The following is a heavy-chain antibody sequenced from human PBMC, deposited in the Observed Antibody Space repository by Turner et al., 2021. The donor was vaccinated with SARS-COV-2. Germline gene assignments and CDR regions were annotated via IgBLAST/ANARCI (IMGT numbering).Heavy chain of an antibody. V-gene: IGHV3-30-3*01. D-gene: IGHD3-22*01. J-gene: IGHJ5*02. Sequence: QVPLVEPGGGVVQPGRSLGLSCAASGFTFSSYAMHWVRQAPGKGLEWVALRSNDGSNKYYADSVKGRFTISRDNSKNTLYLQMNSLRAEDTAVYYCARDRDEYYDSANWFDPWGQGTLVTVSS. CDR3: ARDRDEYYDSANWFDP. CDR1: GFTFSSYA. CDR2: RSNDGSNK.